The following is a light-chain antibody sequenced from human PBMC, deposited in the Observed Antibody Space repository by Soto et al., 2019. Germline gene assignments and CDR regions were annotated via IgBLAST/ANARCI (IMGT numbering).Light chain of an antibody. J-gene: IGLJ2*01. CDR2: EGS. CDR1: SSDVGSYNL. CDR3: CSYAGSSSVVV. V-gene: IGLV2-23*01. Sequence: QSVLTQPASVSGSPGQSITISCTGTSSDVGSYNLVSWYQQHPGKAPKLMIYEGSKRPSGVSNCFSGSKSGNTASLTISGLQAEDEADYYCCSYAGSSSVVVLGGGTKLTVL.